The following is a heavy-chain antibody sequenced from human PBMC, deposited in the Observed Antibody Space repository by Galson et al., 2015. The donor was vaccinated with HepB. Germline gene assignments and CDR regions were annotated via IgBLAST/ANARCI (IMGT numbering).Heavy chain of an antibody. CDR1: GGTFSSYA. Sequence: SVKVSCKASGGTFSSYAISWVRQAPGQGLEWMGRIIPILGIANYAQKFQGRVTITADKSTSTAYMELSSLRSEDTAVYYCARAGTLQTQEVLWDYWGQGTLVTISS. V-gene: IGHV1-69*04. J-gene: IGHJ4*02. CDR3: ARAGTLQTQEVLWDY. CDR2: IIPILGIA. D-gene: IGHD2-21*01.